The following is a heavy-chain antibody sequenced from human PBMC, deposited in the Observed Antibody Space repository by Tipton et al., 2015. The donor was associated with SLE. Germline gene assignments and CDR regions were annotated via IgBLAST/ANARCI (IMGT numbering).Heavy chain of an antibody. D-gene: IGHD6-19*01. V-gene: IGHV3-7*01. CDR2: IKQDGSEK. CDR1: GFTFSSYW. J-gene: IGHJ3*02. Sequence: SLRLSCAASGFTFSSYWMSWVRQAPGKGLEWVANIKQDGSEKYYVDSVKGRFTISRDNAKNSLYLQMNSLRAEDTAVYYCARDLIPPTPSSGWSYDAFDIWGQGTMVTVSS. CDR3: ARDLIPPTPSSGWSYDAFDI.